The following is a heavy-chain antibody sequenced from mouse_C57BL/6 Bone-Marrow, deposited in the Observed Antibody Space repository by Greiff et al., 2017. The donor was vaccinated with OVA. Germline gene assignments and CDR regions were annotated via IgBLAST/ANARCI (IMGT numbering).Heavy chain of an antibody. CDR3: ARGGYWTYRYFDV. J-gene: IGHJ1*03. Sequence: EVQLVESGPGLVKPSQSLSLTCSVTGYSITSGYYWNWIRQFPGNKLEWMGYISYDGSNNYNPSLKNRISITRDTSKNQFFLKLKSVTTEDTATYYCARGGYWTYRYFDVWGTGTTVTVSS. CDR1: GYSITSGYY. D-gene: IGHD2-3*01. CDR2: ISYDGSN. V-gene: IGHV3-6*01.